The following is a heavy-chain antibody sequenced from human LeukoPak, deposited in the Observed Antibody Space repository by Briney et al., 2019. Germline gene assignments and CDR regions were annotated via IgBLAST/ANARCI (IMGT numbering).Heavy chain of an antibody. Sequence: NSGGSLRLSCAASGFTFSDYYMSWIRQAPGKGLEWVSYISSGSSYTNYADSVKGRFTISRDNAKNSLYLQMNSLRAEDTAVYYCVKDLSGTYSFDYWGQGTLVTVSS. J-gene: IGHJ4*02. V-gene: IGHV3-11*05. CDR3: VKDLSGTYSFDY. CDR1: GFTFSDYY. CDR2: ISSGSSYT. D-gene: IGHD3-10*01.